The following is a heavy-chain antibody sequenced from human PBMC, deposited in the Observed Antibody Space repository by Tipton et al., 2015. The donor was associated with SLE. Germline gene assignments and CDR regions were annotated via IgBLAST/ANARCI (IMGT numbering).Heavy chain of an antibody. CDR2: ISYDGSNK. Sequence: SLRLSCAASGFTFSSYAMHWVRQAPGKGLEWVAVISYDGSNKYYADSVKGRFTISRDNSKNTLYLQMNSLRAEDTAVHYCAREGSDSSGWSDAFDIWGQGTMVTVSS. J-gene: IGHJ3*02. CDR3: AREGSDSSGWSDAFDI. V-gene: IGHV3-30-3*01. CDR1: GFTFSSYA. D-gene: IGHD6-19*01.